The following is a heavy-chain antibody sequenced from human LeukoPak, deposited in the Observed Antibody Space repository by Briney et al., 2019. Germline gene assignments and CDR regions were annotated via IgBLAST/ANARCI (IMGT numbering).Heavy chain of an antibody. Sequence: PGGSLRLSCTASGFIFRTYGMHWVRQAPDKGLEWVAFIQFDGNNRDYADSVMGRFTISRDNSKNTVYLQMNSLRAEDTAVYYCARRAGGYSHPHDYWGQGTLVTVSS. D-gene: IGHD4-23*01. J-gene: IGHJ4*02. CDR2: IQFDGNNR. V-gene: IGHV3-30*12. CDR1: GFIFRTYG. CDR3: ARRAGGYSHPHDY.